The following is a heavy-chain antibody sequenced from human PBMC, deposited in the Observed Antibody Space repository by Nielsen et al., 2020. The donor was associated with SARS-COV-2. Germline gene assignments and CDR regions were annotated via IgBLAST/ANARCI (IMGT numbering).Heavy chain of an antibody. D-gene: IGHD4-17*01. Sequence: GESLKISCAASGFTFSSYSMNWFRQAPGKGLEWVSYINNSSSTIYYADSVKGRFTISRDNSKNTLYLQMNSLRAEDTAVYYCAKVRRIRTVTSPSDYWGQGTLVTVSS. V-gene: IGHV3-48*01. CDR3: AKVRRIRTVTSPSDY. CDR2: INNSSSTI. CDR1: GFTFSSYS. J-gene: IGHJ4*02.